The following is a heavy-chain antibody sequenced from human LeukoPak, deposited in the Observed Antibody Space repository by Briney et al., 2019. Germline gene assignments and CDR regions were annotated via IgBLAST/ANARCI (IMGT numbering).Heavy chain of an antibody. CDR1: GGSFSGYY. J-gene: IGHJ3*02. CDR2: VNHSGST. D-gene: IGHD4-17*01. CDR3: ARGGSDYGDYVGAFDI. Sequence: SETLSLTCAVYGGSFSGYYWSWIRQPPGKGLEWIGEVNHSGSTNYNPSLKSRVKSRVTKSLDTSKNQFSLKLSSVTAADTAVYYCARGGSDYGDYVGAFDIWGQGTMVTVSS. V-gene: IGHV4-34*01.